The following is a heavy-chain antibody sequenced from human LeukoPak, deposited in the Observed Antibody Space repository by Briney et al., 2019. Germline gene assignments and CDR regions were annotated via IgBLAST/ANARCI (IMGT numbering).Heavy chain of an antibody. J-gene: IGHJ4*02. V-gene: IGHV1-2*02. D-gene: IGHD5-24*01. CDR1: GYTFTDYY. CDR2: IHPPRGGT. Sequence: ASVKVSCKASGYTFTDYYIHWVRQAPGQGLEWMGWIHPPRGGTNYAEKLQGRVTMTRDTSISAAYMELTRLTSDDAGVYYCVRDPGWLQVDYWGQGTLLTVSS. CDR3: VRDPGWLQVDY.